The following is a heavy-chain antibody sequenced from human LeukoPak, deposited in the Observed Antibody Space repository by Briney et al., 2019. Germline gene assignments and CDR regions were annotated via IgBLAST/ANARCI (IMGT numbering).Heavy chain of an antibody. D-gene: IGHD5-12*01. V-gene: IGHV1-8*02. CDR3: ARAGRRSGYDFDY. Sequence: GASVKVSCKASGYTFTSYDINWVRQATGQGLEWMGWMNPNSGNTGYAQKFQGRVTMTRDTSTSTVYMELSSLRSEDTAVYYCARAGRRSGYDFDYWGQGTLVTVSS. CDR1: GYTFTSYD. CDR2: MNPNSGNT. J-gene: IGHJ4*02.